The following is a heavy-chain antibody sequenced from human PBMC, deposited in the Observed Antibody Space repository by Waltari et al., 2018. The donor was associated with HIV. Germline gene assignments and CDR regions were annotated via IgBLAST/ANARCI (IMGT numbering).Heavy chain of an antibody. V-gene: IGHV3-7*01. CDR2: IKEDGGLE. Sequence: EVQLVESGGGLVQQGGSLSLSCAASGFTFSGYWMSWVRQVPGKGLEWVANIKEDGGLEYYVDSVKGRFTISRDNPKNLLFLQMNSLRVEDTAVYYCVRDGPFVDVEYWGQGTLVTVSS. CDR3: VRDGPFVDVEY. CDR1: GFTFSGYW. J-gene: IGHJ4*02. D-gene: IGHD5-12*01.